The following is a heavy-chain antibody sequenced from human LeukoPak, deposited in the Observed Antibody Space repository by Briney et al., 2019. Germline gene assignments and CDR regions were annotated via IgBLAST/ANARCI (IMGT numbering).Heavy chain of an antibody. CDR1: GYTFTASN. Sequence: GASVKVSCKASGYTFTASNIHWVRQAPGQGLEWMGWISPNNGATTYAQNFQGRVIMTRDTSISTAYIELSRLTSDDTAAYFCAREGSSGYWGQGTLVTVSS. CDR2: ISPNNGAT. J-gene: IGHJ4*02. D-gene: IGHD1-26*01. CDR3: AREGSSGY. V-gene: IGHV1-2*02.